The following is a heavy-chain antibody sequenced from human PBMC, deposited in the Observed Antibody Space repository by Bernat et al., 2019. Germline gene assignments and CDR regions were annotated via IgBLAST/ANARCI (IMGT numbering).Heavy chain of an antibody. CDR2: ISGSGGST. V-gene: IGHV3-23*01. Sequence: EVQLLESGGGLVQPGGSLRLSCAASGFTFIIYAMSWVRQAPVKGLEWVSAISGSGGSTYSADSVKGRFTISREHSKNTLYLQMNSLRAEETAVYYCAKDMDYGDQGWFDPWGQGTLVTVSS. J-gene: IGHJ5*01. D-gene: IGHD4-17*01. CDR1: GFTFIIYA. CDR3: AKDMDYGDQGWFDP.